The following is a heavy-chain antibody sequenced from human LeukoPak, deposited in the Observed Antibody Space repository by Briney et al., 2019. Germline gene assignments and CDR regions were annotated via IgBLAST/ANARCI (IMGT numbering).Heavy chain of an antibody. CDR3: ARDRGYCSGGSCPLGY. CDR2: ISYDGSIK. Sequence: GGSLRLSCAASGFTFTNYAIHWVRQAPGKGLEWVALISYDGSIKYYADSVKGRFTISRDNSKNTLYLQMNSLRAEDTAVYYCARDRGYCSGGSCPLGYWGQGTLVTVSS. CDR1: GFTFTNYA. D-gene: IGHD2-15*01. V-gene: IGHV3-30-3*01. J-gene: IGHJ4*02.